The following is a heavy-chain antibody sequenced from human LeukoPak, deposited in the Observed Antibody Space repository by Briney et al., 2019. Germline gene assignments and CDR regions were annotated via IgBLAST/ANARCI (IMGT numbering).Heavy chain of an antibody. CDR2: ISSSGSTI. V-gene: IGHV3-48*03. CDR1: GFTFSSYE. D-gene: IGHD1-26*01. CDR3: ARVTVGAWGLDY. Sequence: GGSLRLSCAASGFTFSSYEMNWVRQAPGKGLEWVSYISSSGSTIYHADSAKGRFTISRDNAKKSLYLQMNSLRAEDTAVYYCARVTVGAWGLDYWGQGTLVTVSS. J-gene: IGHJ4*02.